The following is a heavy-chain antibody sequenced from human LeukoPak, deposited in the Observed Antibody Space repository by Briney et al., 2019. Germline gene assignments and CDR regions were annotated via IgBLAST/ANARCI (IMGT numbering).Heavy chain of an antibody. CDR3: ARDFVQWLVYFDY. J-gene: IGHJ4*02. CDR1: GYTFTGYY. V-gene: IGHV1-2*06. CDR2: INHNSGGT. D-gene: IGHD6-19*01. Sequence: ASVKVSCTASGYTFTGYYMHWVRQAPGQGLEWMGRINHNSGGTNYVEKLQGRVTMTRDTSISTAYMQLSRLRSDDTAVYYCARDFVQWLVYFDYWGQGTLVTVSS.